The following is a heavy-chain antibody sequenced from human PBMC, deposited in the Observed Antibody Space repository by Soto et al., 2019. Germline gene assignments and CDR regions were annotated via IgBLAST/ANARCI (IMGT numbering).Heavy chain of an antibody. D-gene: IGHD2-15*01. V-gene: IGHV1-69*13. J-gene: IGHJ6*02. CDR1: GGTFSSYA. CDR3: ATVVAAAPIREYYYGMDV. CDR2: IIPIFGTA. Sequence: ASVKVSCKASGGTFSSYAISWVRQAPGQGLEWMGGIIPIFGTANYAQKFQGRVTITADESTSTAYMELSSLRSEDTAVYYCATVVAAAPIREYYYGMDVWGQGTTVTVSS.